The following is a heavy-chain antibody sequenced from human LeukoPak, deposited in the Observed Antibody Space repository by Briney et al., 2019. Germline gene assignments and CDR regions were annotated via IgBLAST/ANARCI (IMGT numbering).Heavy chain of an antibody. Sequence: PGGSLRLSCAASGFTFSSSAMSWVRQVPGRGWSGFHTLAVVVGPYADSMKGRFTISRDNAKDSLSLQMTSLRVEDTAVYYCARSGTFSSFDYWGQGTLVTVSS. CDR2: LAVVVGP. J-gene: IGHJ4*02. V-gene: IGHV3-48*01. CDR3: ARSGTFSSFDY. CDR1: GFTFSSSA. D-gene: IGHD1-26*01.